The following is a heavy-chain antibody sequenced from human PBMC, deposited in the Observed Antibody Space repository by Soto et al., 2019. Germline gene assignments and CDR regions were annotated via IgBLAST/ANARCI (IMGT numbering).Heavy chain of an antibody. D-gene: IGHD6-13*01. V-gene: IGHV3-48*02. CDR2: FSSSSSTI. Sequence: EVQLVESGGGLVQPGGSLRLSCAASGFTFSSYSMNWVPQAPGKGLEWASYFSSSSSTIYYADSVKGRFTISRDNAKNSLYLQMNSLRDEDTAVYYCARAIAAAERMDVWGQGTTVTVSS. CDR3: ARAIAAAERMDV. J-gene: IGHJ6*02. CDR1: GFTFSSYS.